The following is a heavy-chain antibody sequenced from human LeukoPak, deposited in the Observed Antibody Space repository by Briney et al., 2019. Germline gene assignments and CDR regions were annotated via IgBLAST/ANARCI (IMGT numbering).Heavy chain of an antibody. CDR3: AKAVTIASSTRWIIDYFDY. V-gene: IGHV3-23*01. CDR2: ISGRGGTT. Sequence: GESLRLSCAASGFTFSSHNMNWVRRAPGKGLEWVSAISGRGGTTYYADSVKGRFTISRDNSKNTLYLQMNSLRADDTAVYYCAKAVTIASSTRWIIDYFDYWGQGSLVTVSS. CDR1: GFTFSSHN. D-gene: IGHD2-2*01. J-gene: IGHJ4*02.